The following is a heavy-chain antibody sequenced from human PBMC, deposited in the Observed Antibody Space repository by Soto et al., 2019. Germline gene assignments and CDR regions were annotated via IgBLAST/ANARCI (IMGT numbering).Heavy chain of an antibody. CDR1: GFTFNDYC. V-gene: IGHV3-9*01. CDR3: ARGLYYYTTGGDPHY. D-gene: IGHD2-8*02. CDR2: ISWDSDTL. J-gene: IGHJ4*02. Sequence: EVQLVESGGGLVQPGRSLRLSWAASGFTFNDYCMHRVRQAPGKGLEWVTGISWDSDTLGYPDSVKGRFTISEDNAKNPLYLQMSTLSPEDTASYYCARGLYYYTTGGDPHYWGQGTVVTVSS.